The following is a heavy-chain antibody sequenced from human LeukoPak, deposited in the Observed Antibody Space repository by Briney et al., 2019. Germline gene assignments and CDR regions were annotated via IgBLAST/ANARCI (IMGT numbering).Heavy chain of an antibody. J-gene: IGHJ4*02. CDR1: GFTFSSYW. CDR3: AKDRDRGVMIPGDFDY. Sequence: PGGSLRLSCAASGFTFSSYWMHWVRQAPGKGLEWVANIKQDGSEKYYVDSVKGRFTISRDNAKNSLYLQMNSLRAEDTAVYYCAKDRDRGVMIPGDFDYWGQGTLVTVSS. V-gene: IGHV3-7*01. D-gene: IGHD3-10*01. CDR2: IKQDGSEK.